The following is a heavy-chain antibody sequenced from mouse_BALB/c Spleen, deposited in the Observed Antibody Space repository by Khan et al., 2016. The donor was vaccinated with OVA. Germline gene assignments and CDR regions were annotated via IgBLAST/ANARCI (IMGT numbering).Heavy chain of an antibody. Sequence: QVQLKQSGAEVVRPGTSVKVSCKASGYTFTNYWINWVKQRPGQGLEWIGNIYPSDSYTNYNQNFKDKATLTVDKSSSTAYMQLSSPTSDDSAVYYCSREVGTMAYWGHGTLVTVSA. CDR3: SREVGTMAY. J-gene: IGHJ3*01. V-gene: IGHV1S126*01. CDR2: IYPSDSYT. CDR1: GYTFTNYW. D-gene: IGHD1-1*02.